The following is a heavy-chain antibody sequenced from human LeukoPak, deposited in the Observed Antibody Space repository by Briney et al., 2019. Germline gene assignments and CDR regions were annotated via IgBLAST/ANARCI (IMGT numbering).Heavy chain of an antibody. CDR2: ISSSGSNI. CDR3: ARALRMAGNDY. J-gene: IGHJ4*02. CDR1: GFTFRSYS. V-gene: IGHV3-48*01. D-gene: IGHD5-24*01. Sequence: GGSLRLSCAASGFTFRSYSINWVRQAPGKGLEWVSYISSSGSNIYYADSVKGRFTISRDNAKNSLSLQMDSLRAEDTAVYYCARALRMAGNDYWGQGSLVTVSS.